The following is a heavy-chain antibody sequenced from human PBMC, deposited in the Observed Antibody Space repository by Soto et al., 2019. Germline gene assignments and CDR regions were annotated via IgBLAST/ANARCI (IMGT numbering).Heavy chain of an antibody. CDR1: GYTFTSYA. D-gene: IGHD4-4*01. Sequence: QVQLVQSGAEVKKPGASVKVSCKASGYTFTSYAMHWVRQAPGQRLEWMGWINAGDGNTKYSQKFQGRVTITRDTSASTACMELSSLRSEDTAVYYCARDAMTTESDYWGQGTLVTVSS. V-gene: IGHV1-3*01. CDR2: INAGDGNT. CDR3: ARDAMTTESDY. J-gene: IGHJ4*02.